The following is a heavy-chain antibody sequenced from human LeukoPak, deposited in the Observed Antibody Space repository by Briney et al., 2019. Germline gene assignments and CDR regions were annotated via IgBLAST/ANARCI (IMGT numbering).Heavy chain of an antibody. J-gene: IGHJ3*02. CDR2: IKQDGNEK. D-gene: IGHD2-8*01. CDR3: ARLYAGDAFDI. CDR1: GFTFSNAW. V-gene: IGHV3-7*03. Sequence: PGGSLRLSCAASGFTFSNAWMSWVRQAPGKGLEWVANIKQDGNEKYYADSVKGRFTISRDNGKNSLDLQMNSLRAEDTALYYCARLYAGDAFDIWGQGTIVTVSS.